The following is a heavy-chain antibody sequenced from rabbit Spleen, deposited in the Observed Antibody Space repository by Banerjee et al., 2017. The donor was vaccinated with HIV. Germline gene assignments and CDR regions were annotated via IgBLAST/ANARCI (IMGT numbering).Heavy chain of an antibody. CDR2: IYPITETT. V-gene: IGHV1S7*01. Sequence: QLEESGGHLVQPGGSLTLSCKAYGFTISNYWMNWVRQAPGKGLEWIGIIYPITETTYYANWVNGRFTISSDNAQNTVDLQMNSLTAADTATYFCAREDVGGSVSLWGPGTLVTVS. CDR1: GFTISNYW. J-gene: IGHJ4*01. CDR3: AREDVGGSVSL. D-gene: IGHD1-1*01.